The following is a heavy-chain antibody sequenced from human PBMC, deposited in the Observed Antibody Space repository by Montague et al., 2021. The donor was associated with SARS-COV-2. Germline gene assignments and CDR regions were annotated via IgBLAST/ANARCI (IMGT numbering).Heavy chain of an antibody. CDR2: INQGGAP. V-gene: IGHV4-34*01. Sequence: SETLSLTCAVSRWSFSNYYWAWIRQSPGKGLEWIGEINQGGAPNYTPSLKSRVTISLDTSKKQISLKLNSVTVADTAVFFCARGRPVQGSFRHFDSISSGALDIWAQGSLVIVSS. CDR3: ARGRPVQGSFRHFDSISSGALDI. D-gene: IGHD3-9*01. CDR1: RWSFSNYY. J-gene: IGHJ3*02.